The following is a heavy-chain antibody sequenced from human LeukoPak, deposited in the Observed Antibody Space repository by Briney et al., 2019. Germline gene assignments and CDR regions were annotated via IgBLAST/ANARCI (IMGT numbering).Heavy chain of an antibody. CDR1: GFTFSSYA. CDR2: ISDSGDYT. D-gene: IGHD3-3*01. J-gene: IGHJ5*02. V-gene: IGHV3-23*01. CDR3: ARGGGPIGRFLEWLSPTLNWFDP. Sequence: GGSLRLSCAGSGFTFSSYAMSWVRQAPGKGLEWVSAISDSGDYTYYADSVKGRFTISRDNAKNTLYLQMNSLRAEDTAVYYCARGGGPIGRFLEWLSPTLNWFDPWGQGTLVTVSS.